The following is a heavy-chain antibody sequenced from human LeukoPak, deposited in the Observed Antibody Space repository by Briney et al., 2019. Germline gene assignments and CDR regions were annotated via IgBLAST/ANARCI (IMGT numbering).Heavy chain of an antibody. CDR2: ISDSGST. J-gene: IGHJ6*02. V-gene: IGHV4-39*01. Sequence: SETLSLTCIVSGGSISRSSYYWGWLRQPPGKGLEWIGTISDSGSTYYSPSLKSRVTISVDTSKNQFSLKLRFVTATDTAVYYCARQDIWFGELVVWGQGTTVTVSS. CDR1: GGSISRSSYY. D-gene: IGHD3-10*01. CDR3: ARQDIWFGELVV.